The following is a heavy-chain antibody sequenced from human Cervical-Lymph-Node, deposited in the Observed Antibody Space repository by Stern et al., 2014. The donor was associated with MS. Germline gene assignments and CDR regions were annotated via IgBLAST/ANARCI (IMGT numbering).Heavy chain of an antibody. CDR2: ISYDGSNK. CDR1: GFTFSSYA. CDR3: ARDLEDY. Sequence: VQLVESGGGVVQPGRSLRLSCAASGFTFSSYAMHWVRQAPGKGLEWVAVISYDGSNKYYADSVKGRFTISRDNSKKPLYLQMNSLRAEDTAVYYCARDLEDYWGQGTLVTVSS. V-gene: IGHV3-30*04. J-gene: IGHJ4*02.